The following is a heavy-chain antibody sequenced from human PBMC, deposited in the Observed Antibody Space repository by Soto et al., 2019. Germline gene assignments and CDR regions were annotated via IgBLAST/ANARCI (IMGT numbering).Heavy chain of an antibody. CDR2: IIPIFGTA. CDR3: ARGGGSGGSRNDYYFDY. J-gene: IGHJ4*02. Sequence: QVQLVQSGAEVKKPGSSVKVSCKASGGTFSSYAISWVRQAPGQGLEWMGGIIPIFGTANYAQKFQGRVTITADESTSTAYMELSSLRSEDTAVYYCARGGGSGGSRNDYYFDYWGQGTLVTVSS. CDR1: GGTFSSYA. V-gene: IGHV1-69*12. D-gene: IGHD2-15*01.